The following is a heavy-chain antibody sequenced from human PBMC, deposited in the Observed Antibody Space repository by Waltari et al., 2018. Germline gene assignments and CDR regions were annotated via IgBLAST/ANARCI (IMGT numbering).Heavy chain of an antibody. V-gene: IGHV4-34*01. Sequence: QVPLQQWCAGLLKPSETLSLTCAVYGGYFSGYYWRWIRQPPGKGLEWIGEINHRGSTNYNPSRKSRVTISVDTSKNQFSLKLSSVTAADTAVYYCARIRSTSWFSEYYYYYGMDVWGQGTTVTVSS. D-gene: IGHD2-2*01. CDR1: GGYFSGYY. CDR2: INHRGST. J-gene: IGHJ6*02. CDR3: ARIRSTSWFSEYYYYYGMDV.